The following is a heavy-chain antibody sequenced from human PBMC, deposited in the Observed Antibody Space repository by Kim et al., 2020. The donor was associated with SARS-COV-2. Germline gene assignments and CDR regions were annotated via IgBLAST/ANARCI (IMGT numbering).Heavy chain of an antibody. V-gene: IGHV3-30*02. J-gene: IGHJ6*03. CDR3: AKCRGSSWFSSYYMDV. D-gene: IGHD6-13*01. Sequence: SVKGRFTISRDNSKNTLYLQMNSLRAEDTAVYHCAKCRGSSWFSSYYMDVWGKGTTVTVSS.